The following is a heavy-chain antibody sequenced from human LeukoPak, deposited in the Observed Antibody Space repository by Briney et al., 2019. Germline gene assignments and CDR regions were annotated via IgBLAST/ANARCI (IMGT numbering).Heavy chain of an antibody. CDR1: GYTFTSYG. J-gene: IGHJ4*02. V-gene: IGHV1-18*01. CDR2: ISAYNGNT. Sequence: ASVKVSCKASGYTFTSYGISWVRQAPGQGLEWMGWISAYNGNTNYAQKLQGRVTMTTDTSTSTTHMELRSLRSDDTAVYYCARDLTVRGVKLGYWGQGTLVTVSS. CDR3: ARDLTVRGVKLGY. D-gene: IGHD3-10*01.